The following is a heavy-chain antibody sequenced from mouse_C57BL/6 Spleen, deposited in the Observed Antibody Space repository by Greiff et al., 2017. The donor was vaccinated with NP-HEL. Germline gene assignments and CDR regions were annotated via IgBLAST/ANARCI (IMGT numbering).Heavy chain of an antibody. D-gene: IGHD2-4*01. CDR2: IYPGDGDT. J-gene: IGHJ3*01. CDR3: ARVGDDYDDVPFAY. V-gene: IGHV1-82*01. CDR1: GYAFSSSW. Sequence: VQLQQSGPELVKPGASVKISCKASGYAFSSSWMNWVKQRPGKGLEWIGRIYPGDGDTNYNGKFKGKATLTAETSSSTAYMQLSSLTSEDSAVYYCARVGDDYDDVPFAYWGKGTLVTVST.